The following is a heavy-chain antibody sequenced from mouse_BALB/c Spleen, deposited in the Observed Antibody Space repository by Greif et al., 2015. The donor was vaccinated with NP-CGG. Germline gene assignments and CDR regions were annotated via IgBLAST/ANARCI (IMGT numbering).Heavy chain of an antibody. V-gene: IGHV2-9*02. CDR3: AREREGFYFDY. J-gene: IGHJ2*01. CDR2: IWAGGST. Sequence: VHLVESGPGLVAPSQSLSITCTVSGFSLTSYGVHWVRQPPGKGLEWLGVIWAGGSTNYNSALMSRLSISKDNSKSXVFLKMNSLQTDDTAMYYCAREREGFYFDYWGQGTTLTVSS. CDR1: GFSLTSYG.